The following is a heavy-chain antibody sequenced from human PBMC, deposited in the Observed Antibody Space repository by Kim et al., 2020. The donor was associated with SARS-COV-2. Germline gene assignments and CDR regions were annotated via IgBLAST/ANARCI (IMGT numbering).Heavy chain of an antibody. D-gene: IGHD3-22*01. CDR1: GGSISSSSYY. J-gene: IGHJ3*02. Sequence: SETLSLTCTVSGGSISSSSYYWGWIRQPPGKGLEWIGSIYYSGSTYYNPSLKSRVTISVDTSKNQFSLKLSSVTAADTAVYYCAGVGLYYDSSGAFDIWGQGTMVTVSS. V-gene: IGHV4-39*01. CDR2: IYYSGST. CDR3: AGVGLYYDSSGAFDI.